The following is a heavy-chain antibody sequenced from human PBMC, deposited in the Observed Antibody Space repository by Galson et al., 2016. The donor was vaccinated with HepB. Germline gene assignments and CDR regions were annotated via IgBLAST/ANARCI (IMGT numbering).Heavy chain of an antibody. J-gene: IGHJ4*02. CDR3: ARGPYISGWLDS. CDR1: GGTFHNYV. D-gene: IGHD6-19*01. V-gene: IGHV1-69*01. Sequence: SCKASGGTFHNYVITWVRQAPGQGLEWMGGIIPLFATKNYAQEFQGRATITADESETTAYMELSSLRTEATAVYYCARGPYISGWLDSWGQGTLVTVSS. CDR2: IIPLFATK.